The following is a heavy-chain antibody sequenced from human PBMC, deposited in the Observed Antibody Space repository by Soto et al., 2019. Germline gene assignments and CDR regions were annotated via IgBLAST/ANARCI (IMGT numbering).Heavy chain of an antibody. CDR1: GFTFSSYG. V-gene: IGHV3-33*01. Sequence: QVQLVESGGGVVQPGRSLRLSCAASGFTFSSYGMHWVRQAPGKGLEWVAVIWYDGSSKYYAYAVKGRFTISRDNSKNPLYLQMNRLRGEDTAVYYCARDQGGYCSSTSCYSGGLDYWGQGTLVTVSS. CDR3: ARDQGGYCSSTSCYSGGLDY. J-gene: IGHJ4*02. CDR2: IWYDGSSK. D-gene: IGHD2-2*02.